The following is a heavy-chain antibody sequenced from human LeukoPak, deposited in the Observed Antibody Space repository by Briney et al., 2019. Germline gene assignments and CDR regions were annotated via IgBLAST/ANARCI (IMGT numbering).Heavy chain of an antibody. J-gene: IGHJ3*02. Sequence: PGGSLRLSCAASGFTFSDYYMSWIRQAPGKGLEWVSYISSSGSTIYYADSVKGRFTISRDNAKNSLYLQMNSLRAEDTAVYYCARTSSWYIDSFDIWGQGTMVSVSS. CDR2: ISSSGSTI. V-gene: IGHV3-11*04. CDR3: ARTSSWYIDSFDI. D-gene: IGHD6-13*01. CDR1: GFTFSDYY.